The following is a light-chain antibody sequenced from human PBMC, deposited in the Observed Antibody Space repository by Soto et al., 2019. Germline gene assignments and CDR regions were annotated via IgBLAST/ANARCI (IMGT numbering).Light chain of an antibody. CDR2: GAS. J-gene: IGKJ5*01. CDR1: QSLTNNY. Sequence: ETVLTQSPGTLSLSPGERATLSCRASQSLTNNYLAWYQQKPGQAPRLLIYGASSRVTGIPDRFSGSGSGTDVTLSIIRLEPEDFAVYYCRKDRTSPINFGQGTRLEIK. CDR3: RKDRTSPIN. V-gene: IGKV3-20*01.